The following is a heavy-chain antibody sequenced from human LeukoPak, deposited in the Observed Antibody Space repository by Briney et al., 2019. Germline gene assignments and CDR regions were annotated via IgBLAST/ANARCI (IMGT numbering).Heavy chain of an antibody. CDR1: GFTFSDYY. CDR3: ARTNGVSKFDY. J-gene: IGHJ4*02. Sequence: PGGSLRLSCAASGFTFSDYYMGWIRQAPGKGLEWVSYISTSGNTIYYADSVKGRFTISRDNAKNSLYLQMNSLRAEDTAVYYCARTNGVSKFDYWGQGTLVTVSS. D-gene: IGHD2-8*01. V-gene: IGHV3-11*04. CDR2: ISTSGNTI.